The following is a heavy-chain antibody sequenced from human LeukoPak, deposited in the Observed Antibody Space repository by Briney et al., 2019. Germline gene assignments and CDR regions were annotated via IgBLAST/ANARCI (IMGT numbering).Heavy chain of an antibody. Sequence: AGGSLRLSCAASGFTFSSYAMSCVRQAPGKGLEWVSAISGSGGSTYYADSVKGRFTISRDNSKNTLYLQMNSLRAEDTAVYYCAKGSGAWVAVAEWFDPWGQGTLVTVSS. CDR1: GFTFSSYA. D-gene: IGHD6-19*01. J-gene: IGHJ5*02. CDR3: AKGSGAWVAVAEWFDP. CDR2: ISGSGGST. V-gene: IGHV3-23*01.